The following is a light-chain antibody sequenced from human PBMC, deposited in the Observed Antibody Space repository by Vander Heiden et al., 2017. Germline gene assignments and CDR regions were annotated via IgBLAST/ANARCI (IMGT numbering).Light chain of an antibody. CDR3: QLYGSSPLYA. V-gene: IGKV3-20*01. CDR1: ESLSSSY. CDR2: RAS. Sequence: SLSPGESATLSCRASESLSSSYLAWYQQKPGQSPRLLIYRASTRATGIPDRFSGSGSGTGFTLTISSLEPEDFAVYYCQLYGSSPLYAFGQGTKLEIK. J-gene: IGKJ2*01.